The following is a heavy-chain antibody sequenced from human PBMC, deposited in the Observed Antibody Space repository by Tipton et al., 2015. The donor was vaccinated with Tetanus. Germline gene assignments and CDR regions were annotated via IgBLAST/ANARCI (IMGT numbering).Heavy chain of an antibody. D-gene: IGHD3-3*01. Sequence: LRLSCNVSGGSINTGDYYWSWIRQSPGKGLEWIGHVYYSGRTYYNPPLKSRVTISADMSKNQNSLKLTSVTAADTAVYYCARANYNFPKKGPFDSWGQGTLVIVSS. J-gene: IGHJ4*02. CDR1: GGSINTGDYY. CDR2: VYYSGRT. V-gene: IGHV4-30-4*01. CDR3: ARANYNFPKKGPFDS.